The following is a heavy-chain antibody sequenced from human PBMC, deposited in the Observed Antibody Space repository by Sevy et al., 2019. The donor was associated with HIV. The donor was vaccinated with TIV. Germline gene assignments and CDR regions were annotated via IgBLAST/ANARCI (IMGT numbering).Heavy chain of an antibody. J-gene: IGHJ4*02. V-gene: IGHV3-23*01. Sequence: GGSLRLSCAASGFTFSRYAMNWVRQAPGKGLELVSGISGSGGSGDKTYYADSVMGRLTISRDDPKNSLYLQLNSLGAEDKAIYYCARKYDSSGYFDYWGQGTLVTVSS. CDR3: ARKYDSSGYFDY. CDR2: ISGSGGSGDKT. D-gene: IGHD3-22*01. CDR1: GFTFSRYA.